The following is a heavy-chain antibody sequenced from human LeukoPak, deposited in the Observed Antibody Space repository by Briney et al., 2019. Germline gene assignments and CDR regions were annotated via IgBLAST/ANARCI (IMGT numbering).Heavy chain of an antibody. CDR2: ISGSGGST. J-gene: IGHJ4*02. Sequence: GGSLRLSCAASGFTFSSYAMSWVRQAPGKGLEWVSAISGSGGSTYYADSVKGRFTISRDNSKNTLYLQMNSLRAEDTAVYYCAKDVRDIVVVEAAPVDYWGQGTLVTVSS. CDR1: GFTFSSYA. D-gene: IGHD2-15*01. CDR3: AKDVRDIVVVEAAPVDY. V-gene: IGHV3-23*01.